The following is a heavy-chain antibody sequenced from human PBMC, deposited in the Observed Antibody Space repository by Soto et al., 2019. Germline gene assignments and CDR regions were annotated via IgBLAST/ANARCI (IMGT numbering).Heavy chain of an antibody. CDR1: GYTFTNYG. CDR2: ISGYNGNT. CDR3: AGPPSGSETSYNYC. J-gene: IGHJ4*02. D-gene: IGHD3-10*01. V-gene: IGHV1-18*01. Sequence: QVQLVQSGAEVKTPGASVKVSCKASGYTFTNYGITWVRQAPGQGLEWMGWISGYNGNTNSAQKFQGRVTMTTDTSTSTAYMELRGLRSDDPAVYYCAGPPSGSETSYNYCWGPGTPVTVSS.